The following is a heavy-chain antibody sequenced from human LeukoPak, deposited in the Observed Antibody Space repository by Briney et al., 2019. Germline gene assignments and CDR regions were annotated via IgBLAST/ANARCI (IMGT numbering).Heavy chain of an antibody. Sequence: GGSLRLSCAASGFTFSSYAMSWVRQAPGKGLDWVSIIYSVGSTFYADSVNGRFTISIDNSKNTLYLQMNSLRAEDTAVYYCARGGSYLSAFDIWGQGTMVTVSS. J-gene: IGHJ3*02. CDR2: IYSVGST. D-gene: IGHD1-26*01. V-gene: IGHV3-66*01. CDR1: GFTFSSYA. CDR3: ARGGSYLSAFDI.